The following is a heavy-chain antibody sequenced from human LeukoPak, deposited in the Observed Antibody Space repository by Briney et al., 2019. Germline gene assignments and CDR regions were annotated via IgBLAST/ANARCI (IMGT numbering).Heavy chain of an antibody. Sequence: ASVKVSCKASGYTFTSYYMHWVRQAPGQGLEWMGIINPSGGSTSYAQKFQGRVTMTRDTSTSTVYMELSSLRSEDTAVYYCAREGPPITIFGVGNWFDPWGQGTLVTVSS. CDR2: INPSGGST. CDR3: AREGPPITIFGVGNWFDP. J-gene: IGHJ5*02. V-gene: IGHV1-46*01. D-gene: IGHD3-3*01. CDR1: GYTFTSYY.